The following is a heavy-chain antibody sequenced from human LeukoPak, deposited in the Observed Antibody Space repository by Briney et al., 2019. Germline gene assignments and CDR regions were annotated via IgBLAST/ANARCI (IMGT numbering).Heavy chain of an antibody. D-gene: IGHD3-3*01. CDR3: ARTYYDFWSGFNAFDI. CDR1: GYSISSGYY. J-gene: IGHJ3*02. CDR2: IYHSGST. Sequence: PSETLSLTCAVSGYSISSGYYWGWIRQPPGKGLEWIGSIYHSGSTYYNPSLKSRVTLSVDTSKNQFSLKLSSVTAADTAVYYCARTYYDFWSGFNAFDIWGQGTMVTVSS. V-gene: IGHV4-38-2*01.